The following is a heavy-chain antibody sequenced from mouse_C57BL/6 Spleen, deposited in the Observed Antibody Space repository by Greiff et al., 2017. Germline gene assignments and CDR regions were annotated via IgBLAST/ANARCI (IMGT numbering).Heavy chain of an antibody. V-gene: IGHV1-50*01. J-gene: IGHJ3*01. Sequence: QVQLQQPGAELVKPGASVKLSCKASGYTFTSYWMQWVKQRPGQGLEWIGEIDPSDSYTNYNQKFKGKATLTVDISSSTAYMQLSSLTSEDSAVYYCARREVAGDSYWGQGTLVTVSA. CDR1: GYTFTSYW. CDR2: IDPSDSYT. D-gene: IGHD1-1*01. CDR3: ARREVAGDSY.